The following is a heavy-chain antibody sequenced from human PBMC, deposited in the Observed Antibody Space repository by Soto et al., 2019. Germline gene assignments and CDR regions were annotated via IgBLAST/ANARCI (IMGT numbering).Heavy chain of an antibody. CDR2: IIPIFGTA. CDR3: ASDIVVVPAAILTYYYYGMDV. D-gene: IGHD2-2*01. Sequence: QVQLVQSGAEVKKPGSSVKVSCKASGGTFSSYAISWVRQAPGQGLEWMGGIIPIFGTANYAQKFQGRVTITADESTSTAYMELSSLRSEDTAVYYCASDIVVVPAAILTYYYYGMDVWGQGTTVTVSS. CDR1: GGTFSSYA. J-gene: IGHJ6*02. V-gene: IGHV1-69*01.